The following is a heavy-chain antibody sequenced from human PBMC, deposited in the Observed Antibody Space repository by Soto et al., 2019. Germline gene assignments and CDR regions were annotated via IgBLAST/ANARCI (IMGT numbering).Heavy chain of an antibody. CDR3: ARGSPTTVTTWFDP. Sequence: QVQLVQSGAEVKKPGSSVKVSCKASGGTFTNFAISWVRQAPGPGLEWMGGIIPVFGKAKYAQRIQGRVKFTADESTSTAYMEVNSLTSDDTAVYYCARGSPTTVTTWFDPWGQGTLVTVSS. D-gene: IGHD4-17*01. CDR1: GGTFTNFA. CDR2: IIPVFGKA. V-gene: IGHV1-69*01. J-gene: IGHJ5*02.